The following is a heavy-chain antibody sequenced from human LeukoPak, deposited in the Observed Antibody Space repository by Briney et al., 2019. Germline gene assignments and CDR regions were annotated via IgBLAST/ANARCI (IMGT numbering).Heavy chain of an antibody. CDR2: IYSGGST. Sequence: GGSLRLSCAASGFTDSSSYMSWVRQAPGKGLEWVSVIYSGGSTYYADSVKGRFTISRDNSKNTLYLQMNSLRAEDTAVYYCASLGPFDYWGQGTLVTVSS. CDR3: ASLGPFDY. J-gene: IGHJ4*02. CDR1: GFTDSSSY. V-gene: IGHV3-53*01.